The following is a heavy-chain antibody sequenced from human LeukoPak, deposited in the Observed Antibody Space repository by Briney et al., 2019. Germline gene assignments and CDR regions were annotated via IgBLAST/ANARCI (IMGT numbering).Heavy chain of an antibody. Sequence: SQTLSLTCTVSGGSISSGGYYWSWIRQHPGKGLEWIGHIYYSGSTYYNPSLKSRVTISVDTSKNQFSLKLSSVTAADTAVYYCARRGYSQTYFDYWGQGTLVTVSS. CDR1: GGSISSGGYY. CDR2: IYYSGST. CDR3: ARRGYSQTYFDY. D-gene: IGHD5-18*01. V-gene: IGHV4-31*03. J-gene: IGHJ4*02.